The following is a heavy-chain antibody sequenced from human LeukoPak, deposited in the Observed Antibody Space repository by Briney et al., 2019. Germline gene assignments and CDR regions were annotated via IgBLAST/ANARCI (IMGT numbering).Heavy chain of an antibody. CDR1: GYTFTDYY. CDR3: ARARRYCSSTSCYWDY. CDR2: ISPNSGGT. J-gene: IGHJ4*02. V-gene: IGHV1-2*02. Sequence: ASVKVSCKASGYTFTDYYIHWVRQAPGQGLEWMGWISPNSGGTNYAQKFQGRVTMTRDTSISTAYMELSRLRSDDTAVYYCARARRYCSSTSCYWDYWGQGTLVTVSS. D-gene: IGHD2-2*01.